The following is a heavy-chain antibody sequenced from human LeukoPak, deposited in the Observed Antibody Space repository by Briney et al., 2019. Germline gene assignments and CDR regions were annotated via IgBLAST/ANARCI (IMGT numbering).Heavy chain of an antibody. D-gene: IGHD3-3*01. CDR2: ISAYNGNT. V-gene: IGHV1-18*01. CDR1: GYTFTSYG. Sequence: ASVKVSCKASGYTFTSYGIRWVRQAPGQGLEWMGWISAYNGNTNYAQKLQGRVTMTTDTSTSTAYMELRSLRSDDTAVYYCARDATKSFWSGYLFDYWGQGTLVTVSS. J-gene: IGHJ4*02. CDR3: ARDATKSFWSGYLFDY.